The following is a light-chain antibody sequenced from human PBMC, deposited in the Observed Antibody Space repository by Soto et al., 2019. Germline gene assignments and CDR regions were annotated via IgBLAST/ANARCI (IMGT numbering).Light chain of an antibody. J-gene: IGKJ5*01. CDR3: QQANSFPLT. Sequence: DIQMTQSPSSVSASVGDRVTITYRACQGLSSWLAWYQQKPGKAPKLLIYAASSLQSGVPSRFSGSGSGTDFTLSISSLQPEDFATYYCQQANSFPLTFGQGTRLEIK. CDR1: QGLSSW. CDR2: AAS. V-gene: IGKV1-12*01.